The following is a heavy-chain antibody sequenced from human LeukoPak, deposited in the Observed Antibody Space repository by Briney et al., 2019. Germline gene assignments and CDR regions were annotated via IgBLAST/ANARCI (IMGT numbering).Heavy chain of an antibody. D-gene: IGHD6-19*01. CDR3: ARHSSGWLDRGTPGGDH. CDR2: ISYDDGSNK. J-gene: IGHJ4*02. V-gene: IGHV3-30*03. Sequence: GGSLRLSCAASGFTFSSYGMHWVRQAPGKGLEWVAVISYDDGSNKYYADSVKGRFTISRDNSKNTLCLQMNSLRAEDTAVYYCARHSSGWLDRGTPGGDHWGQGTLVTVSS. CDR1: GFTFSSYG.